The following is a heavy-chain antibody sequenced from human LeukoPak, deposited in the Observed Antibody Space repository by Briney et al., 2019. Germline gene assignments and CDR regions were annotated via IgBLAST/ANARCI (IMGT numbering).Heavy chain of an antibody. CDR3: AREGPEKVPAAGDYYYYGMDV. V-gene: IGHV1-2*02. CDR1: GYTFTGYY. D-gene: IGHD2-2*01. J-gene: IGHJ6*02. CDR2: INPNSGGT. Sequence: ASVKVSCKASGYTFTGYYMHWVRQAPGQGLEWMGWINPNSGGTNYAQKFQGRVTMTRDTSISTAYMELSRLRSDDTAVYYCAREGPEKVPAAGDYYYYGMDVWGQGTTVTVSS.